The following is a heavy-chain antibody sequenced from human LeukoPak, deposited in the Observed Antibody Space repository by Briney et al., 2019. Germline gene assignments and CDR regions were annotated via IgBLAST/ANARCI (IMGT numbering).Heavy chain of an antibody. CDR1: GGSISSSNW. Sequence: PSETLSLTCAVSGGSISSSNWWSWVRQPPGKGLEWIGEIYHSGSTNYNPSLKSRVTISVDKSKNQFSLKLSSVTAADTAVYYCASWYYYGSGSPFDYWGQGTLVTVSS. D-gene: IGHD3-10*01. CDR3: ASWYYYGSGSPFDY. V-gene: IGHV4-4*02. J-gene: IGHJ4*02. CDR2: IYHSGST.